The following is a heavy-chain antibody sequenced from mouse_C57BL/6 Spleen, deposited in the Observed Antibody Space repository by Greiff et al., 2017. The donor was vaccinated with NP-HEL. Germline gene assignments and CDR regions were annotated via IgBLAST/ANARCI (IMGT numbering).Heavy chain of an antibody. Sequence: QVQLKQSGAELVRPGTSVKVSCKASGYAFTNYLIEWVKQRPGQGLEWIGVINPGSGGTNYNKKFKGKATLTADKSSSTAYMQLSSLTSEDSAVYFCARSGDGYDYWGRGTTLTVSS. J-gene: IGHJ2*01. V-gene: IGHV1-54*01. D-gene: IGHD2-3*01. CDR1: GYAFTNYL. CDR2: INPGSGGT. CDR3: ARSGDGYDY.